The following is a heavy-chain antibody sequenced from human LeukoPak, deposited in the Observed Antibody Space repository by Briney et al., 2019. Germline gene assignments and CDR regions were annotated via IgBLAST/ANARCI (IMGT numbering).Heavy chain of an antibody. CDR1: GGSISSSSYY. CDR3: ARVHLDYYDSSGGDWFDP. D-gene: IGHD3-22*01. V-gene: IGHV4-39*06. Sequence: SETLSLTCTVSGGSISSSSYYWGWIRQPPGKGLEWIGSIYYSGSTYYNPSLKSRVTISVDTSKNQFPLKLSSVTAADTAVYYCARVHLDYYDSSGGDWFDPWGQGTLVTVSS. CDR2: IYYSGST. J-gene: IGHJ5*02.